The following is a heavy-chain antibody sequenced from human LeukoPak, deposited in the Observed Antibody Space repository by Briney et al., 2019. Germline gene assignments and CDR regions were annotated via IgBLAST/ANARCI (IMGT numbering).Heavy chain of an antibody. D-gene: IGHD3-3*01. V-gene: IGHV4-39*01. J-gene: IGHJ4*02. CDR2: VHYTGRP. CDR3: ARHTYYDFWSGYPDY. Sequence: SETLSLTCTVSGDSINSSLYYWGWLRQPPGKGLEWIGTVHYTGRPFYNPSLKSRVAISVDKSKKHFSLRLNTVTAADTAVYYCARHTYYDFWSGYPDYWGQGTLVTVSS. CDR1: GDSINSSLYY.